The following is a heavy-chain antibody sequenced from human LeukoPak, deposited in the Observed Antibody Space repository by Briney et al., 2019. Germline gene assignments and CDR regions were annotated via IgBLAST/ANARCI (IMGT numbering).Heavy chain of an antibody. CDR2: IKQDGSDK. V-gene: IGHV3-7*01. J-gene: IGHJ4*02. Sequence: GGSLRLSCAASGFTFSNYWMSWVRQAPGKGLEWVANIKQDGSDKYYVDSVKGRFTISRDNAKTSLYLQMNSLRAEDTAVYYCARDAGFHDYGDFFFDYWGQGTLVTVSS. D-gene: IGHD4-17*01. CDR1: GFTFSNYW. CDR3: ARDAGFHDYGDFFFDY.